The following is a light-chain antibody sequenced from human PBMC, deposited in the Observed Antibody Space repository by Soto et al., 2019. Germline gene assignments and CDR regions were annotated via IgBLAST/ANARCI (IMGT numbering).Light chain of an antibody. CDR3: QQCYTGWT. CDR1: QSISSL. Sequence: IQMTQHPSSPSASVGDRRAIICCRASQSISSLLAWSQPKPGKAPKLLIYNASSSESGVPSRFSGSGSGTEFTLSISSLQPEDFGTYYCQQCYTGWTFGQGTKVDIK. CDR2: NAS. V-gene: IGKV1-5*03. J-gene: IGKJ1*01.